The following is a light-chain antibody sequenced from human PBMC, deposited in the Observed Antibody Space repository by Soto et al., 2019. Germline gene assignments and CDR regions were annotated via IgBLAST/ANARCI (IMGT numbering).Light chain of an antibody. CDR1: QSISSW. CDR3: QQYDTLIT. J-gene: IGKJ5*01. CDR2: GVS. Sequence: DIQMTQSPSTLSASVGDRVTITCRASQSISSWLAWYQQKPGKAPKLLIYGVSTLQNGVPSRFSGAGSGTEFTLTITSLQPEDSATYYCQQYDTLITFGQGTRLEI. V-gene: IGKV1-5*01.